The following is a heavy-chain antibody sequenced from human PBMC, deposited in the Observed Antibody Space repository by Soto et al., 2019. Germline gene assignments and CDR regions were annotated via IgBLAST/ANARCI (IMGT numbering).Heavy chain of an antibody. CDR2: IIPIFGTA. J-gene: IGHJ4*02. Sequence: QVQLVQSGAEVKKPGSSVKVSCKASGGTFSSYAISWVRQAPGQGLEWMGGIIPIFGTANYAQKFQGRVTITXADPTXXAYMELSSLRSEDTAVYYCAGGGLELRYADTPFDYWGQGTLVTVSS. D-gene: IGHD1-7*01. CDR1: GGTFSSYA. CDR3: AGGGLELRYADTPFDY. V-gene: IGHV1-69*05.